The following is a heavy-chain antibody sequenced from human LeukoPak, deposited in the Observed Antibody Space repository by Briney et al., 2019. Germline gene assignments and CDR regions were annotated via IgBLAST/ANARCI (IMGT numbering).Heavy chain of an antibody. CDR3: ARGGVVSRGQWLCADY. CDR1: GYTLSTYY. D-gene: IGHD6-19*01. Sequence: ASVTVSRKTSGYTLSTYYMHWVRQAPGQGLEWMGILNPSGDQRIYAQKFQDRVTMTWDTSTSTVYMELNSLTSDDTAVYYCARGGVVSRGQWLCADYWGQGALVTVSS. V-gene: IGHV1-46*01. J-gene: IGHJ4*02. CDR2: LNPSGDQR.